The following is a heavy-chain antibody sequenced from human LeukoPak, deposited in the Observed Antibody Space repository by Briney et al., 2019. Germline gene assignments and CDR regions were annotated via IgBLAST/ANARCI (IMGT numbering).Heavy chain of an antibody. CDR1: GFTFSSYW. CDR2: IKQDGSEK. V-gene: IGHV3-7*01. J-gene: IGHJ4*02. CDR3: ARDHPPEWLRFHR. Sequence: PGGPLRLSCAASGFTFSSYWMSWVRQAPGKGLEWVANIKQDGSEKYYVDSVKGRFTISRDNAKNSLYLQMNSLRAEDTAVYYCARDHPPEWLRFHRGGQGTLVTVSS. D-gene: IGHD5-12*01.